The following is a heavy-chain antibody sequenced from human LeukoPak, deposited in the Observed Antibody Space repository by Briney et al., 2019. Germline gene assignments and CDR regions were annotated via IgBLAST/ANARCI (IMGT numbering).Heavy chain of an antibody. J-gene: IGHJ4*02. CDR2: ISGSGGST. Sequence: GGSLRLSCAASGFTFSSYAMSWVRQAPGKGLEWVSAISGSGGSTYYADSVKGRFTISRDNPKNTLYPQMNSLRAEDTAVYYCAKVAITMIVVAGFDYWGQGTLVTVSS. CDR3: AKVAITMIVVAGFDY. D-gene: IGHD3-22*01. CDR1: GFTFSSYA. V-gene: IGHV3-23*01.